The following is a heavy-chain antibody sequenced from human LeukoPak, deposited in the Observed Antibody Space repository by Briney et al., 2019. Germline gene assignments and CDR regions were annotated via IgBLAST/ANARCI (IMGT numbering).Heavy chain of an antibody. J-gene: IGHJ5*02. D-gene: IGHD4-11*01. V-gene: IGHV4-34*01. Sequence: PSETLSLTCAVYGGSFSGYYWSWIRQPPGKGLEWIGEINHSGSTNYNPSLKSRVTISVDTSKNQFSLKLSSVTAADTAVYYCARGRTTWRGAWFDPWGQGTLVTVSS. CDR1: GGSFSGYY. CDR2: INHSGST. CDR3: ARGRTTWRGAWFDP.